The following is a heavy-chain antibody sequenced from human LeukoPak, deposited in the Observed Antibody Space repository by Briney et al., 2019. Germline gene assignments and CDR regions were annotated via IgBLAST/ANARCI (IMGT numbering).Heavy chain of an antibody. CDR1: GFTFSDYD. CDR2: IGTAGDT. CDR3: ARVAKERVGGVYYFDY. Sequence: GGSLRLSCAASGFTFSDYDMHWGRQATGKGLELVSAIGTAGDTYYTGSVKGRFTISRENAKNSLYLQMNSLRAGDTAVYYCARVAKERVGGVYYFDYWGQGTLVTVSS. J-gene: IGHJ4*02. V-gene: IGHV3-13*01. D-gene: IGHD1-1*01.